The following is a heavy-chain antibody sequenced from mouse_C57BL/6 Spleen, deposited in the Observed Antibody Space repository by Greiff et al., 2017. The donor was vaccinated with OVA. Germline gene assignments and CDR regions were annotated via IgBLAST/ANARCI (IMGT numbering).Heavy chain of an antibody. V-gene: IGHV5-16*01. CDR1: GFTFSDYY. CDR2: INYDGSST. CDR3: ARDRYGSSYRYFDV. J-gene: IGHJ1*03. D-gene: IGHD1-1*01. Sequence: EVKVVESEGGLVQPGSSMKLSCTASGFTFSDYYMAWVRQVPEKGLEWVANINYDGSSTYYLDSLKSRFIISRDNAKNILYLQMSSLKSEDTATYYCARDRYGSSYRYFDVWGTGTTVTVSS.